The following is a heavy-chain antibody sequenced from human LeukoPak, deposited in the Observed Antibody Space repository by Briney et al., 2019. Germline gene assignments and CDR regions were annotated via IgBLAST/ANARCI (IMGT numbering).Heavy chain of an antibody. D-gene: IGHD3-10*01. CDR1: GYTFTSYG. J-gene: IGHJ4*02. V-gene: IGHV1-18*01. CDR3: ARDQDSLVRGVIGY. CDR2: IGPYNGNT. Sequence: ASVKVSCKASGYTFTSYGISWVRQAPGQGIEWMGWIGPYNGNTNYAQNLQGRVTITTDTSTSTAYMELGSLGSDDTAVYYCARDQDSLVRGVIGYWGQGTLVTVSS.